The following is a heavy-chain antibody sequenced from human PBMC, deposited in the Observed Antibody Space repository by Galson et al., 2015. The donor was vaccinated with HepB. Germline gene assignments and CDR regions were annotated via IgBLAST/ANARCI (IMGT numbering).Heavy chain of an antibody. J-gene: IGHJ5*02. CDR2: INPSGGST. CDR3: ARDPTNTYSGSYLVGWFDP. Sequence: SVKVSCKASGYKFTSYYMHWVRQAPGQGLEWMGIINPSGGSTDYAQKFRGRLTMTRDTSTSTVFMELSSLRSEDTAVYYCARDPTNTYSGSYLVGWFDPWGQGTLVTVSS. V-gene: IGHV1-46*01. D-gene: IGHD1-26*01. CDR1: GYKFTSYY.